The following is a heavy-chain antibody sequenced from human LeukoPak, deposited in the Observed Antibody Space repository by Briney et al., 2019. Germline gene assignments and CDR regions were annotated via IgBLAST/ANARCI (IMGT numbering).Heavy chain of an antibody. V-gene: IGHV1-2*02. CDR2: INPNSGGT. CDR1: GYTFTGYY. J-gene: IGHJ4*02. Sequence: ASVKVSCKAPGYTFTGYYMHWVRQAPGQGLEWMGWINPNSGGTNYAQKFQGRVTMTRDTSISTAYMELSRLKSDDTAVYYCARDGYCPGGGCYFFSPYWGQGALVTVSS. CDR3: ARDGYCPGGGCYFFSPY. D-gene: IGHD2-15*01.